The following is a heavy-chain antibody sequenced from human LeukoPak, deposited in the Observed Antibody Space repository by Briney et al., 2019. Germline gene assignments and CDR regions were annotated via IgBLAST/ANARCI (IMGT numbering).Heavy chain of an antibody. J-gene: IGHJ4*02. CDR1: GFNFRKFW. V-gene: IGHV3-7*01. CDR2: TKPDGSEK. D-gene: IGHD6-19*01. CDR3: ASSQWASVANNY. Sequence: GGSLRLSCAASGFNFRKFWMSWVRQAPGKGLEWVANTKPDGSEKNYVDSVKGRFTISRDNAKNSLYLQMNSLRVEDTAVYYCASSQWASVANNYWGQGTLVTVSS.